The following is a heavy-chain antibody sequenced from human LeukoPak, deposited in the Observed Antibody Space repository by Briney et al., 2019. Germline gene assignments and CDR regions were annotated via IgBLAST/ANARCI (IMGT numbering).Heavy chain of an antibody. D-gene: IGHD1-14*01. Sequence: PSETLSLTCTVSGVSFRSYYWSWIRQPPGKGLEWIGYIDYSGSTNYNPSLKSRVTMSVDTSRNQFSLKLSSVSAADTAMYYCASGDPGGPNDYWGQGTLVTVSS. CDR2: IDYSGST. V-gene: IGHV4-59*01. J-gene: IGHJ4*02. CDR1: GVSFRSYY. CDR3: ASGDPGGPNDY.